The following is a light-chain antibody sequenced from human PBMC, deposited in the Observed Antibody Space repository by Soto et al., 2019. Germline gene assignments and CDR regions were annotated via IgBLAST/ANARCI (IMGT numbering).Light chain of an antibody. J-gene: IGKJ2*01. CDR1: EDISNY. CDR2: DAS. V-gene: IGKV1-33*01. Sequence: DIQMTQSPSSLSASVGERVTITCRANEDISNYLNWYQQKPGRAPKLLIYDASTLETGVPSRFSGSGSGTHFTFTISSLQPEYGGTYYCQQYENLRLHTFGPGTKL. CDR3: QQYENLRLHT.